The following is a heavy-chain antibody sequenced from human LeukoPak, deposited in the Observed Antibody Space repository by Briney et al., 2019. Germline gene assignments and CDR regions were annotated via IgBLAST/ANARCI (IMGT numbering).Heavy chain of an antibody. CDR3: ARGIRFLEWLLSLSPYYYGMDV. J-gene: IGHJ6*02. D-gene: IGHD3-3*01. CDR2: ISYDGSNK. Sequence: GGSLRLSCAASGFTFSSYAMHRVRQAPGKGLEWVAVISYDGSNKYYADSVKGRFTISRDNSKNTLYLQMNSLRAEDTAVYYCARGIRFLEWLLSLSPYYYGMDVWGQGTMVTVSS. CDR1: GFTFSSYA. V-gene: IGHV3-30-3*01.